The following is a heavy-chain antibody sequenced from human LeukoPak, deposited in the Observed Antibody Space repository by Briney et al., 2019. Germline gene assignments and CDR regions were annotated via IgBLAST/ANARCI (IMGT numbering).Heavy chain of an antibody. D-gene: IGHD2-15*01. CDR1: GYTFTSYA. J-gene: IGHJ5*02. CDR2: INAGNGNT. Sequence: ASVKVSCKASGYTFTSYAMHWVRQAPGQRLEWMGWINAGNGNTKYSQKFQGRVTITEDTSTDTAYMELSSLRSEDTAVYYCATVRSGGWFDPWGQGTLVTVSS. CDR3: ATVRSGGWFDP. V-gene: IGHV1-3*01.